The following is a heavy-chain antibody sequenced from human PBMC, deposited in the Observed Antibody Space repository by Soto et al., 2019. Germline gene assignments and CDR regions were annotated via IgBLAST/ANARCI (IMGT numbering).Heavy chain of an antibody. D-gene: IGHD4-17*01. Sequence: QVELVQCGAEVKKPGASVKVSCKAYGYTFTSYDIDWVRQATGQGLEWMGWINPNSGNTGYAQKFQGRVTMTTNTSISTAYMELSSLRSEDTAVYYCARTLYGDNVDYWGQGTLVTVSS. CDR1: GYTFTSYD. J-gene: IGHJ4*02. V-gene: IGHV1-8*01. CDR2: INPNSGNT. CDR3: ARTLYGDNVDY.